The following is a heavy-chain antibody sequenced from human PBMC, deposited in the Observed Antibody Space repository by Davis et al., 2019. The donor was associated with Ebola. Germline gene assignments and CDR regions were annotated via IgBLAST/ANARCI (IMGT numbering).Heavy chain of an antibody. V-gene: IGHV5-51*01. Sequence: GESLKISCKGSGYSFTSYWIGWVRQMPGKGLEWMGIIYPGDSDTRYSPSFQGQVTISADKSISTAYLQWSSLKASDTAMYYCARQLRGERPRTVTTGGRYAFDIWGQGTMVTVSS. CDR1: GYSFTSYW. CDR3: ARQLRGERPRTVTTGGRYAFDI. D-gene: IGHD4-17*01. J-gene: IGHJ3*02. CDR2: IYPGDSDT.